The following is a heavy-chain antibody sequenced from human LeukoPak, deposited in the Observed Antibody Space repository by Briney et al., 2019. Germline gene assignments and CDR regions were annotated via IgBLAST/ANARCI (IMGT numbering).Heavy chain of an antibody. CDR1: GGSVNSYY. CDR2: IYYSGDT. J-gene: IGHJ4*02. CDR3: ARVRWGTSWEKKYYFDY. Sequence: SETLSLTCTVSGGSVNSYYWSWIRQSPGKGLEWIANIYYSGDTNYNPSLKSRVTISVDTSKNHFSLNLTSVTAADTGVYYCARVRWGTSWEKKYYFDYWGQGTLLTVSS. D-gene: IGHD6-13*01. V-gene: IGHV4-59*02.